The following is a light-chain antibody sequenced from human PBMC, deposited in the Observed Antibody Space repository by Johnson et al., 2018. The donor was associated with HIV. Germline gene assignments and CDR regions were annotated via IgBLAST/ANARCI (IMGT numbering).Light chain of an antibody. J-gene: IGLJ1*01. Sequence: QAVLTQPPSVSAAPGQKVTISCSGSSSNIASNSVSWYQHLPGIAPKLLVYDRNKRPSGIPDRFSGSQSGTSATLGITGLQTGDEADYYCGTWDSSLSVYVFGTGTKVTVL. CDR1: SSNIASNS. CDR2: DRN. V-gene: IGLV1-51*01. CDR3: GTWDSSLSVYV.